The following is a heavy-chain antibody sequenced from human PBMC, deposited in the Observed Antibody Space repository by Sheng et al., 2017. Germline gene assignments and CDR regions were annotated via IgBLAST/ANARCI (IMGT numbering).Heavy chain of an antibody. J-gene: IGHJ4*02. CDR2: IKSKTDGGTT. V-gene: IGHV3-15*01. D-gene: IGHD3-3*01. Sequence: EVQLVESGGGLVKPGGSLRLSCAASGFTFSNAWMSWVRQAPGKGLEWVGRIKSKTDGGTTDYAAPVKGRFTISRDDSKNTLYLQMNSLKTEDTAVYYCTTDRGALEWFYYFDYWGQGNPGSPSPQ. CDR3: TTDRGALEWFYYFDY. CDR1: GFTFSNAW.